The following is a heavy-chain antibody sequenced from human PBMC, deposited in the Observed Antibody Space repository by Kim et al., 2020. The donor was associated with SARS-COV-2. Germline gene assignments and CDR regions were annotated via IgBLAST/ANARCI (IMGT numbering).Heavy chain of an antibody. CDR2: ITSSSSFI. CDR3: ARGSNQLLYAFAM. D-gene: IGHD2-2*01. V-gene: IGHV3-21*01. J-gene: IGHJ3*02. CDR1: GFTFSTYS. Sequence: GGSLRLSCAASGFTFSTYSMNWVRQAPGKGLEWVSSITSSSSFIYYADSVKGRFTISRDNAKNSLFLQMNSLRAEDTAVYYCARGSNQLLYAFAMWGQGTMVTVSS.